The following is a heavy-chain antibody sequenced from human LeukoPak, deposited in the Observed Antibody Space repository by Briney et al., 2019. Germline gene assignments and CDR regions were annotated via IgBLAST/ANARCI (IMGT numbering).Heavy chain of an antibody. D-gene: IGHD3-10*01. CDR3: ARDPGTYYFDY. Sequence: PGGSLRLYCAASGFTVSSNYMSWVRQAPGKGLEWVSVIYSGGSTYYADSVKGRFTISRDNSKNTLYLQMNSLRAKDTAVYYCARDPGTYYFDYWGQGTLVTVSS. CDR2: IYSGGST. V-gene: IGHV3-66*01. CDR1: GFTVSSNY. J-gene: IGHJ4*02.